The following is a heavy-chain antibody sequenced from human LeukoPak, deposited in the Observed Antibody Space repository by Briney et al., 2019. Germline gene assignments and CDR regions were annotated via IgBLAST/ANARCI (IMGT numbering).Heavy chain of an antibody. V-gene: IGHV3-21*01. Sequence: GGSLRLSCATSGFTFKNYAMNWVRQAPGKGLEWVSSISGDSTYIYYADSVMGRSTISRDNAKNSLYLQINSLRAEDTAIYYCARRSYSDSSGYDYWGQGTLVTVSS. D-gene: IGHD3-22*01. CDR3: ARRSYSDSSGYDY. CDR2: ISGDSTYI. CDR1: GFTFKNYA. J-gene: IGHJ4*02.